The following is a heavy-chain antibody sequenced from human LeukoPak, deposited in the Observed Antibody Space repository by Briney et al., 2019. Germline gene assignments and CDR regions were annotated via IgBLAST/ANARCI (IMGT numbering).Heavy chain of an antibody. D-gene: IGHD3-10*01. CDR2: ILGSGGGT. CDR3: ATTPGAYYYYRMDV. CDR1: GFTVSTYV. Sequence: GWSLRLSCAASGFTVSTYVMTWVRQAPGKGLEWVSAILGSGGGTYYTDSVKGRFTISRNNSKNTLYPQMNSLRAEDTAVYYCATTPGAYYYYRMDVWGQGTTVTVS. V-gene: IGHV3-23*01. J-gene: IGHJ6*02.